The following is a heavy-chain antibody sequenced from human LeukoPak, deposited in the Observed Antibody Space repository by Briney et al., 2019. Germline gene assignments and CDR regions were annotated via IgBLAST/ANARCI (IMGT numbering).Heavy chain of an antibody. Sequence: PGESLRLSCAASRFTFSTYTMNWVRQAPGKGLEWVSSISSSSSYIYYADSVKGRFTISRDNAKNSLYLQMNTLRAEDTAVYYCARDRTTVTTFDYWGQGTLVTVPS. CDR2: ISSSSSYI. CDR3: ARDRTTVTTFDY. D-gene: IGHD4-17*01. CDR1: RFTFSTYT. V-gene: IGHV3-21*01. J-gene: IGHJ4*02.